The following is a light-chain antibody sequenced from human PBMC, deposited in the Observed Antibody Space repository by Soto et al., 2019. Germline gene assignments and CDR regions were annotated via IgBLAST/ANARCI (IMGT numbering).Light chain of an antibody. J-gene: IGKJ3*01. CDR1: QSISSY. CDR2: AAS. V-gene: IGKV1-39*01. Sequence: DIQMTQSPSSLSASVGDRVTITCRASQSISSYLNWYQQKPGKAPKLLIYAASSLQSGVPSTFSRSGSGTDFTLTISSLRPEDFATYYCHQSYSTPFTFGPGTKVDIK. CDR3: HQSYSTPFT.